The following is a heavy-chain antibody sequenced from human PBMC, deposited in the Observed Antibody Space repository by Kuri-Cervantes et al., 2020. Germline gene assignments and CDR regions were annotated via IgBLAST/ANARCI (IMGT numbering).Heavy chain of an antibody. V-gene: IGHV3-66*01. D-gene: IGHD5-12*01. J-gene: IGHJ4*02. Sequence: GESLKISCAASGFTVSSNYMSWVRQAPGKGLEWVSVIYSGGSTYYADSVKGRFTISRDNAKNSLYLQMNSLRDEDTAVYYCAREWLNWGQGTLVTVSS. CDR2: IYSGGST. CDR3: AREWLN. CDR1: GFTVSSNY.